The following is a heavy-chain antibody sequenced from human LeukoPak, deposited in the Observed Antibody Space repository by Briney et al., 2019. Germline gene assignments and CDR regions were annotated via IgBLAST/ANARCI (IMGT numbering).Heavy chain of an antibody. V-gene: IGHV3-7*01. D-gene: IGHD1-14*01. J-gene: IGHJ4*02. CDR1: GFSFSSYW. Sequence: GGFLRLSCAASGFSFSSYWMSWVRQTPEDGLEFVGNIDRDGGVRNYMDSLKGRCTISRDNGKKSLYLEINSLRADDTAVYYCARDPGSSAFDLWGRGALVTVSS. CDR3: ARDPGSSAFDL. CDR2: IDRDGGVR.